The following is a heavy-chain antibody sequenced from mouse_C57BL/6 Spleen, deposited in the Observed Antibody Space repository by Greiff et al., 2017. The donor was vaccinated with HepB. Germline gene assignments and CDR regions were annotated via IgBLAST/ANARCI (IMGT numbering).Heavy chain of an antibody. CDR3: TRSIGYYPFDY. D-gene: IGHD2-3*01. CDR1: GYTFTDYE. J-gene: IGHJ2*01. Sequence: VQLQQSGAELVRPGASVTLSCKASGYTFTDYEMHWVKQTPVHGLEWIGAIDPETGGTAYNQKFKGMAILTADKSSSTAYMELRSLTSEDSAVYYCTRSIGYYPFDYWGQGTTLTVSS. V-gene: IGHV1-15*01. CDR2: IDPETGGT.